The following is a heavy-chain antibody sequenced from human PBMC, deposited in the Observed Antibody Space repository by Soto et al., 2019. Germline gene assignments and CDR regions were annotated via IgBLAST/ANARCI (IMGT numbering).Heavy chain of an antibody. CDR1: GFPFSNAW. CDR2: IKSKTDGGTT. CDR3: TTPIVATRENYYYYGMDV. J-gene: IGHJ6*02. V-gene: IGHV3-15*07. D-gene: IGHD5-12*01. Sequence: GGSLRLSCAAPGFPFSNAWMNWVRQAPGKGLEWVGRIKSKTDGGTTDYAAPVKGRFTISRDDSKNTLYLQMNSLKTEDTAVYYCTTPIVATRENYYYYGMDVWGQGTTVTVSS.